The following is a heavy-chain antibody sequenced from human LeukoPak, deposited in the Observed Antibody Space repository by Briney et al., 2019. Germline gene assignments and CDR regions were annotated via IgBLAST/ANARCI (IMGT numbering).Heavy chain of an antibody. V-gene: IGHV2-5*02. CDR3: ARDSSGNLGFDY. CDR1: GFSLSTRGVG. Sequence: ESGPTLVKPTQTLTLTCTFSGFSLSTRGVGVGWIRQPPGKALEWLALIYWDDDKRYSPSLKSRLTITKDTSKNQVVLTMTNMDPVDTATYYCARDSSGNLGFDYWGQGTLVTVSS. CDR2: IYWDDDK. J-gene: IGHJ4*02. D-gene: IGHD3-22*01.